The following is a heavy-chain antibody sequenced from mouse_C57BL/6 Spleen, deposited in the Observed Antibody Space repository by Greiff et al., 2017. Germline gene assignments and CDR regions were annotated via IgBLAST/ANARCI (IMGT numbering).Heavy chain of an antibody. J-gene: IGHJ2*01. CDR3: ARSGVYYGNFDY. V-gene: IGHV1-80*01. D-gene: IGHD2-1*01. Sequence: QVQLKQSGAELVKPGASVKISCKASGYAFSSYWMNWVKQRPGKGLEWIGQIYPGDGDTNYNGKFKGKATLTADKSSSTAYMQLSSLTSEDSAVYFCARSGVYYGNFDYWGQGTTLTVSS. CDR1: GYAFSSYW. CDR2: IYPGDGDT.